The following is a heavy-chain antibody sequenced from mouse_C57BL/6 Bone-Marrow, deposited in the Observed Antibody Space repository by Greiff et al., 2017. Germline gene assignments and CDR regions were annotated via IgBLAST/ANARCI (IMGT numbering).Heavy chain of an antibody. CDR1: GYTFTDYN. D-gene: IGHD2-1*01. Sequence: VQLQQSGPGLVKPGASVKMSCKASGYTFTDYNMHWVKQSHGKSLAWIGYINPNNGGPSYNQQFKGQATLPVNNSSSTAYMELRSLTSEESAVYYVARTIYYGNYAVDYWGKGTTVTGSS. V-gene: IGHV1-22*01. CDR2: INPNNGGP. J-gene: IGHJ4*01. CDR3: ARTIYYGNYAVDY.